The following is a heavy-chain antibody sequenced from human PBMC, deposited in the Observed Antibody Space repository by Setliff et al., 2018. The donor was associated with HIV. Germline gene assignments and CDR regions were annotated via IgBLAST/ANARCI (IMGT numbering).Heavy chain of an antibody. D-gene: IGHD3-22*01. CDR1: GFTVSSNY. CDR2: IYSGGST. V-gene: IGHV3-53*01. Sequence: ASVKVSCAASGFTVSSNYMSWVRQAPGKGLEWVSVIYSGGSTYYADSVKGRFTISRDNSKNTLYLQMNSLRAEDTAVYYCARAMVPDSSGYYRPPAFDIWGQGTMVTVSS. CDR3: ARAMVPDSSGYYRPPAFDI. J-gene: IGHJ3*02.